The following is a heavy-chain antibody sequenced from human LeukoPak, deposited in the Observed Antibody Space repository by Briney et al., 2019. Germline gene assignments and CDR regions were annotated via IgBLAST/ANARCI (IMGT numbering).Heavy chain of an antibody. Sequence: GGSLRLSCAASRFTFSSYSMNWVRQAPGKGLEWVSSISSSSSFIYYADSVKGRFTFSRDNAKNSLYLQMNSLRAEDTAVYYCARDPGDYVDAFDIWGQGTMVTVSS. CDR2: ISSSSSFI. CDR1: RFTFSSYS. J-gene: IGHJ3*02. D-gene: IGHD4-17*01. V-gene: IGHV3-21*01. CDR3: ARDPGDYVDAFDI.